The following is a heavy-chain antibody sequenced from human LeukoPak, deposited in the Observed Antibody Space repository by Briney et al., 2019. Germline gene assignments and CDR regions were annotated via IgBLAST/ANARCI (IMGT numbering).Heavy chain of an antibody. CDR2: VYYSGSS. CDR1: GSSVSSDEYY. J-gene: IGHJ5*02. V-gene: IGHV4-31*03. Sequence: PSETLSLTCTVSGSSVSSDEYYWSWVRQHPGKGLEWIGYVYYSGSSYYIPSLESRVTMSVEVSKNQFSLELRSVTAADTAVYYCARAVSRVPAAILWDHNWFDPWGQGTLVTVSS. CDR3: ARAVSRVPAAILWDHNWFDP. D-gene: IGHD2-2*01.